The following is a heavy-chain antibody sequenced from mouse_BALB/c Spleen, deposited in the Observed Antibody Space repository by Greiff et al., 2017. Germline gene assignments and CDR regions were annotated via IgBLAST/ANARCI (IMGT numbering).Heavy chain of an antibody. Sequence: EVMLVESGGGLVQPGGSRKLSCAASGFTFSSFGMHWVRQAPEKGLEWVAYISSGSSTIYYADTVKGRFTISRDNPKNTLFLQMTSLRSEDTAMYYCAREKYYYAMDYWGQGTSVTVSS. CDR2: ISSGSSTI. CDR3: AREKYYYAMDY. J-gene: IGHJ4*01. V-gene: IGHV5-17*02. CDR1: GFTFSSFG.